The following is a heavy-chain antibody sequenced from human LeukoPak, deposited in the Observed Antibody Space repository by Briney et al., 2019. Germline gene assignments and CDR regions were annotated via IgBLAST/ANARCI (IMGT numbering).Heavy chain of an antibody. Sequence: SETLSLTCAVYGGSFSGYCWSWIRQRPGEGLQWIGYICSSGSAYYNPSLKSRVTMSIDTSNNQFSLKLNSVTAADTAVYYCARDGGGSLYGMDVWGQGTTVTVSS. D-gene: IGHD2-15*01. CDR3: ARDGGGSLYGMDV. CDR1: GGSFSGYC. J-gene: IGHJ6*02. V-gene: IGHV4-31*11. CDR2: ICSSGSA.